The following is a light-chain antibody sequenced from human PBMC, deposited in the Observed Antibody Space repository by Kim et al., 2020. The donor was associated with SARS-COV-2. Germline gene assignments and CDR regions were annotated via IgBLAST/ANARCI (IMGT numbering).Light chain of an antibody. J-gene: IGKJ4*01. V-gene: IGKV3-15*01. Sequence: EIVMTQSPATLSVSPGERATLSCRASQSVSSNLAWYQQKPGQAPRLLIYGASTRATGFPARLSGSGSGTDFTLTISSLQSEDFAVYYCQQYNDWPLTFGGGTKVDIK. CDR2: GAS. CDR3: QQYNDWPLT. CDR1: QSVSSN.